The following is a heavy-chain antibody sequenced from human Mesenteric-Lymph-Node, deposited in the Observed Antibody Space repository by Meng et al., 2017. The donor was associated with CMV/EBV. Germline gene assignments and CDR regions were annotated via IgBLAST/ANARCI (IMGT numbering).Heavy chain of an antibody. D-gene: IGHD6-13*01. Sequence: EVQLVESGGGLVKPGGSVIPSCAASGFTFSSYSMNWVRQAPGKGLEWVSAISSSSSYIYYADSVKGRLTISRENAKNSMYLQMNSLRAEDTAVYYCARVSLAAAGTFWFDPWGPGTLVTVSS. J-gene: IGHJ5*02. CDR3: ARVSLAAAGTFWFDP. CDR2: ISSSSSYI. V-gene: IGHV3-21*01. CDR1: GFTFSSYS.